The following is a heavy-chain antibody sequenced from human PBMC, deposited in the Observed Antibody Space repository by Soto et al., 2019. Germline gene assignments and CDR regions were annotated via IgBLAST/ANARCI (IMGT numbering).Heavy chain of an antibody. J-gene: IGHJ2*01. CDR3: AKENSSANWYFDL. V-gene: IGHV3-30*18. Sequence: ESGGGVVQPGRSLRLSCAASGFTFSSYGMHWVRQAPGKGLEWVAVISYDGSNKYYADSVKGRFTISRDNSKNTLYLQMNSLGAEDTAVYYCAKENSSANWYFDLWGRGTLVTVSS. CDR2: ISYDGSNK. D-gene: IGHD6-25*01. CDR1: GFTFSSYG.